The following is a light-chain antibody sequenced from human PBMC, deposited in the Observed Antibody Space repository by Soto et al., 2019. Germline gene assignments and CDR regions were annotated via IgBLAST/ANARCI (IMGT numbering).Light chain of an antibody. CDR1: QSVSNSY. J-gene: IGKJ1*01. CDR2: GAS. CDR3: QQYGSSPWT. V-gene: IGKV3-20*01. Sequence: EIVLTQSPGTLYLSPGERVTLSCRASQSVSNSYLAWYQQKPGQAPRLLIYGASSRATGIPDRFSGSGSGTDFTLTISRLEPEDFPVYYCQQYGSSPWTFGQGTKVEIK.